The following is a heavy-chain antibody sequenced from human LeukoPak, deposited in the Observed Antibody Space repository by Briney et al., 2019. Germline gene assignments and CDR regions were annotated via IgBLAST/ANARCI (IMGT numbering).Heavy chain of an antibody. CDR1: GFTFSSHG. CDR3: AKDDAMGYYYGSGSYLDAFDI. Sequence: GGSLRLPCAASGFTFSSHGMHWVRQAPGKGLEWVAFIRYDGSNKYYADSVKGRFTISRDNSKNTLYLQMNSLRAEDTAVYYCAKDDAMGYYYGSGSYLDAFDIWGQGTMVTVSS. J-gene: IGHJ3*02. V-gene: IGHV3-30*02. D-gene: IGHD3-10*01. CDR2: IRYDGSNK.